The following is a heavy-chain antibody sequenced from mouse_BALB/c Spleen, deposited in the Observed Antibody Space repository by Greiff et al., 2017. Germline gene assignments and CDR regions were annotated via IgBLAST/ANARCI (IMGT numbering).Heavy chain of an antibody. CDR3: ASQYDYAYYAMDY. D-gene: IGHD2-4*01. J-gene: IGHJ2*01. V-gene: IGHV5-12-2*01. CDR1: GFTFSSYT. CDR2: ISNGGGST. Sequence: EVKLMESGGGLVQPGGSLKLSCAASGFTFSSYTMSWVRQTPEKRLEWVAYISNGGGSTYYPDTVKGRFTISRDNAKNTLYLQMSSLKSEDTAMYYCASQYDYAYYAMDYWGQGTTLTVSS.